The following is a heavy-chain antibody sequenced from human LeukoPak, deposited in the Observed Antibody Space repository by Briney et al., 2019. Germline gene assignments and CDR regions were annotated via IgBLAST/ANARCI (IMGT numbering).Heavy chain of an antibody. V-gene: IGHV4-34*01. CDR1: GGSFSANY. Sequence: SENLSFTCSVYGGSFSANYWSWIPQPPGKGLEWIGETNHSASTNYNTSLKSRVTISVDTSKNQFSLKLSSVTAADTAVYYCASVVVVAATSRAEYFQHWGQGTLVTVSS. CDR2: TNHSAST. CDR3: ASVVVVAATSRAEYFQH. J-gene: IGHJ1*01. D-gene: IGHD2-15*01.